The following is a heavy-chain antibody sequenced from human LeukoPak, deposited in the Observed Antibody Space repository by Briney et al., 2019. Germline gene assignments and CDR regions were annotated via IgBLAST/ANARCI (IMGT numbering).Heavy chain of an antibody. V-gene: IGHV3-74*01. CDR2: IKFDGSLA. CDR3: VTGHYDSRMYFDL. J-gene: IGHJ2*01. D-gene: IGHD3-22*01. CDR1: GLTFNTYW. Sequence: GGSLRLSCGASGLTFNTYWIHWVRQPPGKGLVWVSQIKFDGSLASYADSVKGRFTISRDNTKNTLYLQMNSLGTEDTAVYYCVTGHYDSRMYFDLWGRGTLVIVSS.